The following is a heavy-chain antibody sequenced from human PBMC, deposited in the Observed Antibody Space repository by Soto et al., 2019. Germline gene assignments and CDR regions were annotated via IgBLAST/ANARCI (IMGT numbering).Heavy chain of an antibody. D-gene: IGHD6-6*01. J-gene: IGHJ4*02. CDR1: GYTFTSYY. Sequence: GASVKVSCKASGYTFTSYYMHWVRQAPGQGLEWMGIINPSGGSTSYAQKFQGRVTMTRDTSTSTVYMELSSLRSEDTAVYYCARDPAERRGSSSYFDYWGQGTLVTVSS. CDR2: INPSGGST. CDR3: ARDPAERRGSSSYFDY. V-gene: IGHV1-46*03.